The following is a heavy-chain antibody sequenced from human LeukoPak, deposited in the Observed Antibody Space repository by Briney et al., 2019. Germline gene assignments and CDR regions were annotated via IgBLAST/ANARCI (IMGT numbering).Heavy chain of an antibody. CDR2: IIPILGIA. Sequence: SVKVSCKASGCTFSSYAISWVRQAPGQGLEWMGRIIPILGIANYAQKFQGRVTITADKSTSTAYMELSSLRSEDTAVYYCARDLKATPYWFDPWGQGTLVTVSS. CDR1: GCTFSSYA. CDR3: ARDLKATPYWFDP. D-gene: IGHD5-12*01. V-gene: IGHV1-69*04. J-gene: IGHJ5*02.